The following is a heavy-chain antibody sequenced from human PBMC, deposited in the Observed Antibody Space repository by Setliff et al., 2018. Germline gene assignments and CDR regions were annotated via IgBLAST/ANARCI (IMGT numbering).Heavy chain of an antibody. CDR3: ARLRGAFDY. J-gene: IGHJ4*02. Sequence: PSETLSLTCAVYGGSFSGYYWSWIRQPPGKGLEWIGEINHSGSTNYNPSLKSRVTISVDTSKNQFSLRLNSATAADTAVYYCARLRGAFDYWGQGTLVTVSS. CDR2: INHSGST. D-gene: IGHD3-16*01. CDR1: GGSFSGYY. V-gene: IGHV4-34*01.